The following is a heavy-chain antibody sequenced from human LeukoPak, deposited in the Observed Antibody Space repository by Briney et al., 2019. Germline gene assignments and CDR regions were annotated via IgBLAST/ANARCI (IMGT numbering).Heavy chain of an antibody. Sequence: SETLSLTCTVSGGSISSSSYYWGWIRQPPGKGLEWIGSSYYSGSTYYNPSLKSRVTISVDTSKSQFSLKLSSVTAADTAVYYCARGYCSGGSCYTHQNWFDPWGQGTLVTVSS. J-gene: IGHJ5*02. V-gene: IGHV4-39*01. CDR1: GGSISSSSYY. D-gene: IGHD2-15*01. CDR2: SYYSGST. CDR3: ARGYCSGGSCYTHQNWFDP.